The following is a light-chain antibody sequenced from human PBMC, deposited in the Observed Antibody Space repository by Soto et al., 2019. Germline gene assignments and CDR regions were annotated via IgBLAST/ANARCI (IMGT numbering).Light chain of an antibody. CDR2: GAS. V-gene: IGKV3-15*01. Sequence: EIVMTQSPATLSVSPGERATLSCRASQSVGSTLAWYQHKPGQAPRLLISGASTRATGIPARFSGSGSGTDFTLTISSLQSEDFAVYYCQQRSNWPYLTFGGGTRV. J-gene: IGKJ4*01. CDR1: QSVGST. CDR3: QQRSNWPYLT.